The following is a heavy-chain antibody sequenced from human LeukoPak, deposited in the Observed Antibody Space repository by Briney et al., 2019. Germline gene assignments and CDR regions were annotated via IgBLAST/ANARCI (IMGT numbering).Heavy chain of an antibody. CDR2: ISSSGNSI. D-gene: IGHD6-13*01. V-gene: IGHV3-48*03. CDR1: GFTFSGYE. J-gene: IGHJ1*01. Sequence: AGGSLSLSCTASGFTFSGYEMNWVRQAPGKGLEWVSYISSSGNSIYYADSVKGRFTISRDNATNSLYLQMNSLRAEDMAVHYCARGRFGSCWGQGTLVTVS. CDR3: ARGRFGSC.